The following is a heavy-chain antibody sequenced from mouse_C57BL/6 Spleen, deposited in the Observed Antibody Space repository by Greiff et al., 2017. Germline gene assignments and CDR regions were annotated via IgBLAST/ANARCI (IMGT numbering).Heavy chain of an antibody. D-gene: IGHD1-1*01. CDR1: GYSITSGYY. CDR2: ISYDGSN. J-gene: IGHJ3*01. CDR3: ARDCIPITTVVATRTWFAY. V-gene: IGHV3-6*01. Sequence: EVQLQQSGPGLVKPSQSLSLTCSVTGYSITSGYYWYWIRQFPGNKLEWMGYISYDGSNNYNPSLKNRISITRDTSKNQSFLKLTAVTTKDPATYYCARDCIPITTVVATRTWFAYWGQGTLVTVSA.